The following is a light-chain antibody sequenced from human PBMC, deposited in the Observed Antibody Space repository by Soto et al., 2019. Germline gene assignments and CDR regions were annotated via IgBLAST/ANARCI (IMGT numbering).Light chain of an antibody. CDR2: EVS. J-gene: IGLJ1*01. CDR1: SSDVGGYKY. Sequence: QSALTQPASVSGSPGQSIIISCTGTSSDVGGYKYVSWYQQHPGKAPKLMIYEVSNRPSGVSNRFSGSKSGNTASLTISGLQAEDEADYYCSSYTSSSTYVFGTGTKVTV. V-gene: IGLV2-14*01. CDR3: SSYTSSSTYV.